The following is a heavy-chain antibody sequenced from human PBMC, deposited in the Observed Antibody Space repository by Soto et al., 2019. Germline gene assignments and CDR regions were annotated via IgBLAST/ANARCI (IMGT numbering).Heavy chain of an antibody. CDR3: ARDYGSGTDY. Sequence: SETLSLTCTVSGGSISSYYWSWIRQPPGKGLEWIGYIYYSGSTNYNPSLKSRVTISVDTSKNQFSLKLSSVTAADTAVYYCARDYGSGTDYWGQGTLVTVSS. D-gene: IGHD3-10*01. CDR1: GGSISSYY. J-gene: IGHJ4*02. V-gene: IGHV4-59*01. CDR2: IYYSGST.